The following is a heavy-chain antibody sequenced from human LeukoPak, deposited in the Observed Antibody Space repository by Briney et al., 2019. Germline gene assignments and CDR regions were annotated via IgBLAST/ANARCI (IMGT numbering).Heavy chain of an antibody. CDR3: ATPLGRGYSGREQKFGGYSDY. D-gene: IGHD5-12*01. Sequence: GGSLRLSCAASGFTFSSYAMSWVRQAPGKGLEWVSAIRGSGGSTYYADSVKGRFTISRDNSKNTLYLQMNSLRAVDTAVYYCATPLGRGYSGREQKFGGYSDYWGQGTLVTVSS. J-gene: IGHJ4*02. CDR1: GFTFSSYA. CDR2: IRGSGGST. V-gene: IGHV3-23*01.